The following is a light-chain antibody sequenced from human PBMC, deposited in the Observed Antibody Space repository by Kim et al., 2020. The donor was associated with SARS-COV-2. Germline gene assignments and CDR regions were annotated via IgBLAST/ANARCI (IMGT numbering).Light chain of an antibody. J-gene: IGLJ3*02. CDR3: NSRDSNDNVV. CDR1: SLRSYY. Sequence: VALGQTVRSTCQGDSLRSYYATWYQQKPGQAPILVIYGKNNRPSGIPDRFAGSSSGNTASLTITGTQADDEADYYCNSRDSNDNVVFGGGTQLTVL. CDR2: GKN. V-gene: IGLV3-19*01.